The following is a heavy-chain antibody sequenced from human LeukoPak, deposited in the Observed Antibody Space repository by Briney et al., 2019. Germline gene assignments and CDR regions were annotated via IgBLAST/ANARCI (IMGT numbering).Heavy chain of an antibody. Sequence: PGGSLRLSCAASGLTFSSYAMSWVRQAPGKGLEWVSAISGSGGSTYYADSVKGRFTISRDKSKSTLYLQMNSLRAEDTAVYYCAKGAYDYIEIAYFDYWGQGSLVTVSS. D-gene: IGHD5-12*01. CDR1: GLTFSSYA. J-gene: IGHJ4*02. CDR3: AKGAYDYIEIAYFDY. CDR2: ISGSGGST. V-gene: IGHV3-23*01.